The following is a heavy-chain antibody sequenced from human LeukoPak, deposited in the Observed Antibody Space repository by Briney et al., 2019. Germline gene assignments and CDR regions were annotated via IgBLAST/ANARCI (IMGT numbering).Heavy chain of an antibody. CDR3: ARGGLRFLDGVDY. V-gene: IGHV1-46*01. Sequence: GASVKVSCLASGYPFTSYYLHWVRQAPGQGLEWMGIINPVGGSTVYAQKFQGRVTMTRDMSTSTVYMELSSLIPEDTAVYYCARGGLRFLDGVDYWGPGTLVTVSS. D-gene: IGHD3-3*01. CDR1: GYPFTSYY. J-gene: IGHJ4*02. CDR2: INPVGGST.